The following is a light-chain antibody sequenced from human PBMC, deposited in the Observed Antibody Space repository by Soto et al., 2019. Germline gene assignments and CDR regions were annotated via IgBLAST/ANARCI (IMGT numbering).Light chain of an antibody. Sequence: SYELTQPPSVSVAPGQTARITCGGNNIGRKTVHWYQQRPGQAPVLFVYDDSDRPSGIPERFSGSNSGNTATLTISRVEAGDEADYSCQVWDSSFDHPVFGGGTKLTVL. V-gene: IGLV3-21*02. CDR2: DDS. CDR3: QVWDSSFDHPV. CDR1: NIGRKT. J-gene: IGLJ3*02.